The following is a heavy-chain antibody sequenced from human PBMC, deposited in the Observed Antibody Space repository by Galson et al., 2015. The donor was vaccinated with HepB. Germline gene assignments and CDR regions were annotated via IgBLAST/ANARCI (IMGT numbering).Heavy chain of an antibody. CDR2: IIPILGIA. D-gene: IGHD1-26*01. CDR1: GGTFSSYT. V-gene: IGHV1-69*04. CDR3: ARAPAGGATGGDYYFDY. Sequence: QSGAEVKKPGESLKISCKASGGTFSSYTISWVRQAPGQGLEWMGRIIPILGIANYAQKFQGRVTITADKSTSTAYMELSSLRSEDTAVYYCARAPAGGATGGDYYFDYWGQGTLVTVSS. J-gene: IGHJ4*02.